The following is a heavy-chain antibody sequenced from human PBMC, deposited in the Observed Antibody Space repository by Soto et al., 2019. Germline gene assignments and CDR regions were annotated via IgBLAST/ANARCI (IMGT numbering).Heavy chain of an antibody. CDR2: IYYSGST. CDR3: ARWSGRLYYYYGMDG. Sequence: SETLSLTCTVSGGSISSGDYYWSWIRQPPGKGLEWIGYIYYSGSTYYNPSLKSRVTISVDTSKNQFSLKLSSVTAADTAVYYCARWSGRLYYYYGMDGWGQGTTVTVAS. CDR1: GGSISSGDYY. V-gene: IGHV4-30-4*01. D-gene: IGHD2-15*01. J-gene: IGHJ6*02.